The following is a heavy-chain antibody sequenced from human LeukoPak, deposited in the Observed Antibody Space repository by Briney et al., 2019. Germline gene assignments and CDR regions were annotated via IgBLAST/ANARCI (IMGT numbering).Heavy chain of an antibody. D-gene: IGHD4-17*01. CDR2: ISGSGGST. CDR3: AKDLNDYGDYVSH. V-gene: IGHV3-23*01. Sequence: QAGGSLRLSCAASGFTFSSYAMSWVRQAPGKGLEWVSAISGSGGSTYYADSVKGRLTISRDNSKNTLYLQMNSLRAEDTAVYYCAKDLNDYGDYVSHWGQGTLVTVSS. J-gene: IGHJ4*02. CDR1: GFTFSSYA.